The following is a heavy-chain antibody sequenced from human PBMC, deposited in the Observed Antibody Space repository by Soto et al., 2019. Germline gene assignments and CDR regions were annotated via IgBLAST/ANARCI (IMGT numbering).Heavy chain of an antibody. CDR3: ARHVDYGDDYVDE. CDR1: GGSISSSSYY. CDR2: IYYSGST. D-gene: IGHD4-17*01. V-gene: IGHV4-39*01. Sequence: PSETLSLTCTVSGGSISSSSYYWGWIRHPPGKGLEWIGSIYYSGSTYYNPSLKSRVTISVDTSKNQFSLKLSSVTAADTAVYYCARHVDYGDDYVDEWGQGTLVTVSS. J-gene: IGHJ4*02.